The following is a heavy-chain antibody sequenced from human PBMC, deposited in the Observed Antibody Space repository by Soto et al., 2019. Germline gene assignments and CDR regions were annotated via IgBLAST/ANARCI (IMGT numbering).Heavy chain of an antibody. CDR1: GGSISSYY. D-gene: IGHD2-2*01. Sequence: QVQLQESGPGLVKPSETLSLTCTVSGGSISSYYWSWIRQPPGKGLEWIGYIYYSGSTNYNPSLKRRVTISVDTSKNPFSLKLSSVTAADTAVYYCARGRGGLFINQVLNAFDIWGQGTMVTVSS. CDR3: ARGRGGLFINQVLNAFDI. CDR2: IYYSGST. V-gene: IGHV4-59*01. J-gene: IGHJ3*02.